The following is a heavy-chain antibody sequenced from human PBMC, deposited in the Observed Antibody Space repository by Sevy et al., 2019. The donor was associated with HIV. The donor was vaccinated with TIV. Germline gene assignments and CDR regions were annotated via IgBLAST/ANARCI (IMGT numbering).Heavy chain of an antibody. V-gene: IGHV4-39*01. Sequence: SETLSLTCTVSGGSISSSSYNWGWIRQPPGKGLEWIGSIYYSGSTYYNPSLKSRVTISVDTSKNQFSLKLSSVTAADTAVYYCARLPGGWGGRGFDPWAREPWSPSPQ. D-gene: IGHD6-19*01. CDR1: GGSISSSSYN. CDR2: IYYSGST. CDR3: ARLPGGWGGRGFDP. J-gene: IGHJ5*02.